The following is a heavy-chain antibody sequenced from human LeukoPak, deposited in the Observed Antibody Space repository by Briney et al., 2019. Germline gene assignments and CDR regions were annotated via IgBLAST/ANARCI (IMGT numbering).Heavy chain of an antibody. V-gene: IGHV3-21*01. CDR3: ATSGGFVLPNAITGNWYMDV. J-gene: IGHJ6*03. CDR2: ITSAGGYT. D-gene: IGHD2-2*01. CDR1: GFTFSDYS. Sequence: PGGSLRLSCGASGFTFSDYSMNWVRQAPGKGLAWVASITSAGGYTYYADSVKGRFTISRDHAQNSLFLQMHSLRAEDTAVYFCATSGGFVLPNAITGNWYMDVWGRGTSVTVSS.